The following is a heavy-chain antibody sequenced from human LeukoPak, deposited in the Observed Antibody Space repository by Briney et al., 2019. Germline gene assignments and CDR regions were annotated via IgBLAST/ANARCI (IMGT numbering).Heavy chain of an antibody. J-gene: IGHJ4*02. CDR2: MNEDGSEK. Sequence: PGESLRLSCAASGFTFSNYWMTWVRQTPGKGLECVANMNEDGSEKFYGDSVRGRFTISRDNAKNSLYLQMNSLRVEDTAVYYCMGGLIGCWGQGTLVTVSS. V-gene: IGHV3-7*04. CDR1: GFTFSNYW. CDR3: MGGLIGC.